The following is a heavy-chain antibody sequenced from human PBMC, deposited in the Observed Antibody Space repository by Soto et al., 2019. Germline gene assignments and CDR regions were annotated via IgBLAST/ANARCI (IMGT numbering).Heavy chain of an antibody. CDR2: INPSGGKT. CDR1: GYTFTNHY. D-gene: IGHD3-10*01. J-gene: IGHJ4*02. CDR3: ARDEYHYGSGSSYSTLDD. Sequence: GASVKVSCKASGYTFTNHYIHWVRQGPGQGPEWMGTINPSGGKTDYAQMFKGRVTLTSDTPTSTVYMELRSLRSEDTAIYYCARDEYHYGSGSSYSTLDDWGQGTLVTVSS. V-gene: IGHV1-46*01.